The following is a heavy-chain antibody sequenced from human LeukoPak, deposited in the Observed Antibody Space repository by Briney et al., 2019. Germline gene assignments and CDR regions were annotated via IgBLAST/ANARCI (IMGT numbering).Heavy chain of an antibody. CDR2: IKSKTDGGTT. D-gene: IGHD3-22*01. J-gene: IGHJ4*02. CDR1: GFTFSNAW. Sequence: PGGSLRLSCAASGFTFSNAWMSWVRQAPGKGLEWVGRIKSKTDGGTTDYAAPVKGRFTILRDDSKNTLYLQMNSLKTEDTAVYYCTTGPYYYDSSGYYLFDYWGRGTLVTVSS. V-gene: IGHV3-15*01. CDR3: TTGPYYYDSSGYYLFDY.